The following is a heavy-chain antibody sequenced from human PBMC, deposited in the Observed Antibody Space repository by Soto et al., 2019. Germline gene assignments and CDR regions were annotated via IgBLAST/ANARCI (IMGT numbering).Heavy chain of an antibody. V-gene: IGHV3-11*06. CDR1: GFTFSDYY. D-gene: IGHD2-15*01. J-gene: IGHJ4*02. CDR2: ISSSSSYT. Sequence: QVQLVESGGGLVKPGGSLRLSCAASGFTFSDYYMSWIRQAPGKGLEWVSYISSSSSYTNYADSVKGRFTISRDNAKNSLYLKMNSLRAEDTAVYYCARIILGYCSGGSCNGPLDYWGQGTLVTVSS. CDR3: ARIILGYCSGGSCNGPLDY.